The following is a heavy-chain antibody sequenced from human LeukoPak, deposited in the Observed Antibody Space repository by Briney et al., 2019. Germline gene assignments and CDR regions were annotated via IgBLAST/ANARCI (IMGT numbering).Heavy chain of an antibody. CDR3: ARDGTTNRYNWFDS. CDR2: IDSSGTTE. CDR1: GFTFNSFQ. J-gene: IGHJ5*01. V-gene: IGHV3-48*03. Sequence: PGGSLRLSCAASGFTFNSFQMNWVRQAPGKGLEWISYIDSSGTTEYYADSVKGRFTISRDNAKNSLYLQMNSLTGEDTAVYYCARDGTTNRYNWFDSWGQGTLVTVSS. D-gene: IGHD2-8*01.